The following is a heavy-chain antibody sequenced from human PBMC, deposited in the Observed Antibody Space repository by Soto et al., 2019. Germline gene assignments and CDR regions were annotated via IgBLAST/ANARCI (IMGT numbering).Heavy chain of an antibody. D-gene: IGHD6-19*01. Sequence: EVKLEESWGGLVQTGGSLRLACAVSGFTFSGYWMRWVRQAPGKGLEGVANIKDDGSQTYYVDSVKGRFTISRDNAQNSMYLHMNSLRADDTAVYYCATAVRASAWSYWGQGTLVTVSS. CDR3: ATAVRASAWSY. V-gene: IGHV3-7*01. J-gene: IGHJ4*02. CDR2: IKDDGSQT. CDR1: GFTFSGYW.